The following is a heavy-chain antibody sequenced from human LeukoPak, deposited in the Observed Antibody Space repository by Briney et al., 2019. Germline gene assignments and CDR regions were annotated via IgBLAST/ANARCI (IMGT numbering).Heavy chain of an antibody. CDR1: GYTFTGYF. CDR2: INPNTGGT. Sequence: ASVKVSCKASGYTFTGYFVHWVRQAPGQGLQWMGWINPNTGGTNYAQKFQGRVTMTEDTSTDTAYMELSSLRSEDTAVYYCATGTDYYYYMDVWGKGTTVTVSS. V-gene: IGHV1-2*02. J-gene: IGHJ6*03. CDR3: ATGTDYYYYMDV. D-gene: IGHD1-7*01.